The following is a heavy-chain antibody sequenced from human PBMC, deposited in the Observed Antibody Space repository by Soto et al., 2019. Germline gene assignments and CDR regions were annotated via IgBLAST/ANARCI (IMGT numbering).Heavy chain of an antibody. CDR1: GDSINTHS. V-gene: IGHV4-59*08. D-gene: IGHD5-12*01. CDR2: VHSSGST. CDR3: ARRIVATETFDY. J-gene: IGHJ4*02. Sequence: SETLSLTCAFSGDSINTHSWNWIRQPPGKGLQWIGSVHSSGSTNYNPSLESRVTVSLDTSKNQFSLRLTSVTAVGTAVYYCARRIVATETFDYWGQGTLVTVSS.